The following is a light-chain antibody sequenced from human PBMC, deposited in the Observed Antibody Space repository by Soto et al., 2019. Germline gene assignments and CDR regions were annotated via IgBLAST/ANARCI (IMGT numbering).Light chain of an antibody. CDR3: QQYGSPPR. Sequence: EIVLTQSPGTLSLSPGERATLSCRARQSVSSSYLAWYQQKPGQAPRLLIYGASSRATGIPDRFSGSGSGTDFTLTISRLAPEDFAVYYWQQYGSPPRFGPGTKVDIK. J-gene: IGKJ3*01. CDR1: QSVSSSY. CDR2: GAS. V-gene: IGKV3-20*01.